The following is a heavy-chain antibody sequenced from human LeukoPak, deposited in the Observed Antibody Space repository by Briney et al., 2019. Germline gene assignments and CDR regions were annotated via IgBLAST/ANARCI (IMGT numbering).Heavy chain of an antibody. Sequence: SETLSLTCTVSGDSISSYYWSWIRQPAGKGLEWIGRIYTSGSTNYNPSLKSRVTMSVDTSKNQFSLKLSSVTAADTAVYYCAGGSYYYDSSGSDHYYYYFMDVWGKGTTVTVSS. CDR2: IYTSGST. V-gene: IGHV4-4*07. CDR1: GDSISSYY. CDR3: AGGSYYYDSSGSDHYYYYFMDV. D-gene: IGHD3-22*01. J-gene: IGHJ6*03.